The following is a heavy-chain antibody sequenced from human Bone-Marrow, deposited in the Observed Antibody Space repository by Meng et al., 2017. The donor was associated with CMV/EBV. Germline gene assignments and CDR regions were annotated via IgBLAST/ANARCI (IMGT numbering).Heavy chain of an antibody. V-gene: IGHV4-59*01. CDR3: ARGRFGVVII. CDR2: IYYSGST. CDR1: GGSISGYY. Sequence: SETLSLTCTVSGGSISGYYWTWIRQPPGKGLEWIGYIYYSGSTNYNPSLKSRVTISVDTSKNQFSLKLSSVTAADTAVYYCARGRFGVVIIWGQGTLVTVSS. J-gene: IGHJ4*02. D-gene: IGHD3-3*01.